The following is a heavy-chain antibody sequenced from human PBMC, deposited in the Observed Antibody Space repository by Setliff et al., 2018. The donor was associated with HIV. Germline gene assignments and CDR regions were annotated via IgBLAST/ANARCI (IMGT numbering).Heavy chain of an antibody. CDR1: GGSIRNEDYF. CDR3: ARVVVERATIFDF. V-gene: IGHV4-61*02. J-gene: IGHJ4*02. Sequence: SETLSLTCTVSGGSIRNEDYFWSWIRQPAGKGLEWIGRFYTSGSTNCNPPFKSRVTISEGTSENQFSLKLSSVTAADTAVYYCARVVVERATIFDFWGPGTLVTVSS. D-gene: IGHD5-12*01. CDR2: FYTSGST.